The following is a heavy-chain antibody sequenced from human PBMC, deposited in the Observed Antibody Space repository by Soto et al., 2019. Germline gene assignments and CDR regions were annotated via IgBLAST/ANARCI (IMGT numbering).Heavy chain of an antibody. D-gene: IGHD3-16*01. J-gene: IGHJ4*02. CDR1: GFSFSDYG. Sequence: GGSLRPSCAASGFSFSDYGMHWSRQAPGKGLEWVALIWHDGSNKYYAESVKGRFTISRDNSKDMVYLQMNSLRAEDTAMYYCARDGDANTGFGKDYWGQGTLVTVSS. V-gene: IGHV3-33*01. CDR2: IWHDGSNK. CDR3: ARDGDANTGFGKDY.